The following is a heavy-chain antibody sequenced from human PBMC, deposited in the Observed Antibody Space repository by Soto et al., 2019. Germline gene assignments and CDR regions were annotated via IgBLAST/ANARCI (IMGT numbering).Heavy chain of an antibody. J-gene: IGHJ4*02. CDR1: GGSISGGGYY. CDR3: ARRHGLDIDAYY. CDR2: IYYSGST. D-gene: IGHD3-10*01. V-gene: IGHV4-31*03. Sequence: PSETLSLTCTVSGGSISGGGYYWSWIRQHPGKGLEWIGYIYYSGSTYYNPSLKSRVTISVDTSKNQFSLKLSSVTAADTAVYVCARRHGLDIDAYYWGKGILVTVSS.